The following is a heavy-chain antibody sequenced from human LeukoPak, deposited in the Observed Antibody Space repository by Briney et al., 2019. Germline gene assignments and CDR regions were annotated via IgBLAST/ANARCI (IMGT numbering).Heavy chain of an antibody. J-gene: IGHJ3*02. CDR2: IIPIFGTA. D-gene: IGHD2-15*01. V-gene: IGHV1-69*13. CDR3: ARESCSGGSCYSDGFDI. CDR1: GGTFSSYA. Sequence: SVKVSFTASGGTFSSYAVSWVRQAPGQGLEWMGGIIPIFGTANYAQKFQGRVTITADESTSTAYMELSSLRSEDTAVYYCARESCSGGSCYSDGFDIWGQGTMVTVSS.